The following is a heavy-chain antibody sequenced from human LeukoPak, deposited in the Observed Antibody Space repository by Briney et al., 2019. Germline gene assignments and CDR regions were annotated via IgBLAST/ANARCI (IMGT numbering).Heavy chain of an antibody. J-gene: IGHJ4*02. CDR3: ARGYYYGSGSYLSF. CDR1: GGSISSSN. D-gene: IGHD3-10*01. CDR2: ISSSSSYI. V-gene: IGHV3-21*01. Sequence: GTLSLTCAVSGGSISSSNWWSWVRQPPGKGLEWVSSISSSSSYIYYADSVKGRFTISRDNSKNTLYLQLNSLRVEDTAVYYCARGYYYGSGSYLSFWGQGTLVTVSS.